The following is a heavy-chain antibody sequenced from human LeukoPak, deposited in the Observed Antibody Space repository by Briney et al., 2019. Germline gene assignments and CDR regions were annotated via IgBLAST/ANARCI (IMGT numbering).Heavy chain of an antibody. J-gene: IGHJ4*02. CDR1: GFTFDDYA. CDR3: AKGTVVNGYGSLERFDY. Sequence: GGSLRLSCAASGFTFDDYAMHWVRQAPGKGLEWVSLISWDGGSTYYADSVKGRFTISRDNSKNSLYLQMNSLRAEDTALYYCAKGTVVNGYGSLERFDYWGQGTLVTVSS. CDR2: ISWDGGST. V-gene: IGHV3-43D*03. D-gene: IGHD1-1*01.